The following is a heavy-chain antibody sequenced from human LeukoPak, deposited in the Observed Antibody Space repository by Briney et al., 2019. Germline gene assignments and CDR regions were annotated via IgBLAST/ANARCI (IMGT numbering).Heavy chain of an antibody. J-gene: IGHJ4*02. D-gene: IGHD5-24*01. CDR2: IYTSGST. CDR3: AGTKRWLQSTPFDY. V-gene: IGHV4-4*07. Sequence: SETLSLTCTVSGGSISSYYWSWIRQPAGKGLEWIGRIYTSGSTNYNPSLKSRVTMSVDTSKNQFSLKLSSVTAADTAVYYCAGTKRWLQSTPFDYWGQGTLVTVSS. CDR1: GGSISSYY.